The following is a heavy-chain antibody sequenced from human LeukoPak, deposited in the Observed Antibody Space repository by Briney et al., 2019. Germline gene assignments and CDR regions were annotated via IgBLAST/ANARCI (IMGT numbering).Heavy chain of an antibody. CDR1: GFTFSSYG. J-gene: IGHJ4*02. CDR2: IRYDGSNK. D-gene: IGHD1-26*01. V-gene: IGHV3-30*02. CDR3: AKVALRWELLRERDYFDY. Sequence: GGSLRLSCAASGFTFSSYGMHWVRQAPGKGLEWVAFIRYDGSNKYYADSVKGRFTISRDNSKNTLYLQMNSLRAEDTAVYYCAKVALRWELLRERDYFDYWGQGTLVTVSS.